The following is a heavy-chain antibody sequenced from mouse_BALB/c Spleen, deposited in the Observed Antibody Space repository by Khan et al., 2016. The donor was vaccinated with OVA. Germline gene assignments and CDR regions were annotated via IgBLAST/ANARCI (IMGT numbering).Heavy chain of an antibody. CDR2: IYPGTGST. CDR1: GYIFTNYW. D-gene: IGHD6-2*01. J-gene: IGHJ4*01. CDR3: ARGASPSHAMDS. Sequence: QVQLKQSGAELVRPGASVKLSCKTSGYIFTNYWNHWVKQRSGQGLEWIARIYPGTGSTYSNEKFKGKATLTADKSSSTAYMQLSSLKSEDSAVYFCARGASPSHAMDSWGQGTSVTVSS. V-gene: IGHV1-76*01.